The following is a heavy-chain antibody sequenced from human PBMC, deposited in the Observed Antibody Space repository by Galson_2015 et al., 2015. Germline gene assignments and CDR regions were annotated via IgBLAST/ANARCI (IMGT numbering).Heavy chain of an antibody. D-gene: IGHD4-17*01. CDR3: ARDPNGDYIGAFDF. V-gene: IGHV3-23*01. J-gene: IGHJ3*01. CDR1: GFSFSNYA. Sequence: SLRLSCAASGFSFSNYALTWVRQAPGKGLEWISSIGSSGAYTLYADSVKGRFTISRDNPKNTLFLQMNSLRAVDTALYYCARDPNGDYIGAFDFWGQGTMVTVSS. CDR2: IGSSGAYT.